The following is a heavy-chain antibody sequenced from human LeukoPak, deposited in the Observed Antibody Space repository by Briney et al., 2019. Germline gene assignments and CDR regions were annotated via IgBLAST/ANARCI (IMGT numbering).Heavy chain of an antibody. V-gene: IGHV4-34*01. D-gene: IGHD5-18*01. CDR3: ARGDTARY. CDR1: GGSFSGYY. CDR2: INHSGST. Sequence: SETLSLTCAVYGGSFSGYYWSWIRQPPGKGLEWIGEINHSGSTNYNPSLKSRVTISVDTSKNQFSLKLSSVTAADTAVYYRARGDTARYWGQGTLVTVSS. J-gene: IGHJ4*02.